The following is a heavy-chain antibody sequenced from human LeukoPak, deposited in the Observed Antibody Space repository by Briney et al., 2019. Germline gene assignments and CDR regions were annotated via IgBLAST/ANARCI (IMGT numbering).Heavy chain of an antibody. J-gene: IGHJ4*02. CDR1: GFNFGDFA. Sequence: GGSLRLSCTGSGFNFGDFAVNWVRQAPGKGLEWVANIKQDGSEKYYVDSVKGRFTISRDNAKNSLYLQMNSLRAEDTAVYYCARVNSGSYPFDYWGQGTLVTVSS. V-gene: IGHV3-7*01. CDR3: ARVNSGSYPFDY. D-gene: IGHD1-26*01. CDR2: IKQDGSEK.